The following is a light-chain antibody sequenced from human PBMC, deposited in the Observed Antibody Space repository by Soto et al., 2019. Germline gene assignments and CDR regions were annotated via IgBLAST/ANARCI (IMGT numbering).Light chain of an antibody. V-gene: IGLV1-40*01. Sequence: QSVLTQPPSVSGSPGQRVTVSCTGTSSNIGAGVDVHWYQQIPGTAPKLLIFGNTNRPSGVPDRFSGARSGASASLAISGPQAEDEAIYYCPSYDNSLNTILFGGGTKLTVL. CDR2: GNT. J-gene: IGLJ2*01. CDR3: PSYDNSLNTIL. CDR1: SSNIGAGVD.